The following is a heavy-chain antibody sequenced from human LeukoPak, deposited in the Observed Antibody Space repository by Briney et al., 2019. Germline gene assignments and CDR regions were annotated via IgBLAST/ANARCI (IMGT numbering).Heavy chain of an antibody. V-gene: IGHV3-30*04. CDR3: ARGSPNFDY. CDR2: ISYDGSNK. Sequence: PGGSLRLSCAASGFTFSSYAMHWVRQAPGKGLEWVAVISYDGSNKYYADSVKGRFTISRDNSKNTLYLQMNSLRAEDTAVYYCARGSPNFDYWGQGTLVTVSS. J-gene: IGHJ4*02. CDR1: GFTFSSYA.